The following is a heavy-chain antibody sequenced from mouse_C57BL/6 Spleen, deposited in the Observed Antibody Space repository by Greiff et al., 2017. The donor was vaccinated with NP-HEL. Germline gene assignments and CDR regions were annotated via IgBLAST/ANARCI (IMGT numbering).Heavy chain of an antibody. CDR2: IDPSDSYT. D-gene: IGHD3-2*02. Sequence: QVQLQQPGAELVMPGASVKLSCKASGYTFTSYWMHWVKQRPGQGLEWIGEIDPSDSYTNYNQKFKGKSTLTVDKSSSTAYMQLSSLTSEDSAVYYCARTLDSSGADYWGQGTTLTVSS. V-gene: IGHV1-69*01. CDR1: GYTFTSYW. CDR3: ARTLDSSGADY. J-gene: IGHJ2*01.